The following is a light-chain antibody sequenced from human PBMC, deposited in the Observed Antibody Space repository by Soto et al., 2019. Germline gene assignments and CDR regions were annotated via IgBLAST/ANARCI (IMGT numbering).Light chain of an antibody. CDR2: KAS. CDR3: QQYNTYYT. J-gene: IGKJ2*01. Sequence: DIPMTQSPSTLSASVGDRVSIPFRASQNISHWLAWYQQRPGTAPNLLIYKASRLETGVPSRFSGSGSGTEFTLTISSLQPDDFATYYCQQYNTYYTFGQGTKVGIK. V-gene: IGKV1-5*03. CDR1: QNISHW.